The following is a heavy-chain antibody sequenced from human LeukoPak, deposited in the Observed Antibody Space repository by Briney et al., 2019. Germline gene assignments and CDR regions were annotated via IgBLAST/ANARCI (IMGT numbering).Heavy chain of an antibody. CDR2: ISAYNGNT. CDR3: ARDSGIKSGDY. D-gene: IGHD6-25*01. J-gene: IGHJ4*02. CDR1: GYTFTSYA. Sequence: ASVKVSCKASGYTFTSYAMHWVRQAPGQRLEWMGWISAYNGNTNYAQKLQGRVTMTTDTSTSTAYMELRSLRSDDTAVYYCARDSGIKSGDYWGQGTLVTVSS. V-gene: IGHV1-18*01.